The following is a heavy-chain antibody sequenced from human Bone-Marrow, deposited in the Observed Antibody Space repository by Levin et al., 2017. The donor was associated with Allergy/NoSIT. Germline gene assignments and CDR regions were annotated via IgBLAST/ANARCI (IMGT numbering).Heavy chain of an antibody. Sequence: GESLKISCAASGFTFSRYAIHWVRQAPGKGLEWVAVISSDAHNKYYLDSVNGRFTISRDNSNNTVYLEMNTLTTGDTAIYYCAKVLTGGSYYGNPLGNWGQGTLVAVSS. CDR1: GFTFSRYA. CDR3: AKVLTGGSYYGNPLGN. D-gene: IGHD1-26*01. CDR2: ISSDAHNK. V-gene: IGHV3-30*18. J-gene: IGHJ4*02.